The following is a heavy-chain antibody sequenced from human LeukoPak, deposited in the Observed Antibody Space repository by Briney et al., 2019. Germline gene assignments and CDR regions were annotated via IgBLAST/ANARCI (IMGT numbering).Heavy chain of an antibody. D-gene: IGHD2-2*01. Sequence: PGGALRLSCEAPGFTPCSYLVSWVRPAPGEGVGWVANINQDGSEKYYVDSVRGRFTISRDNTKNSLYLQMNSLRGDDTAVYHCARGVLNPQLYGYWGQGTLVTVSS. CDR2: INQDGSEK. J-gene: IGHJ4*02. CDR3: ARGVLNPQLYGY. CDR1: GFTPCSYL. V-gene: IGHV3-7*01.